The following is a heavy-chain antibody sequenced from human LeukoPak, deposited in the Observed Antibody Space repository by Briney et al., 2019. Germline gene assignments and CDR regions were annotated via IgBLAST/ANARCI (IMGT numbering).Heavy chain of an antibody. CDR2: ISYDGSNK. CDR1: GFTFSSYA. Sequence: GRSLRLSCAASGFTFSSYAMHWVRQAPGKGLEWVAVISYDGSNKYYADSVKGRFTISRDNSKNTLYLQMNSLRAEDTAVYYCARDRDDILTGSLDYYYGMDVWGKGTMVTVSS. CDR3: ARDRDDILTGSLDYYYGMDV. V-gene: IGHV3-30*04. D-gene: IGHD3-9*01. J-gene: IGHJ6*04.